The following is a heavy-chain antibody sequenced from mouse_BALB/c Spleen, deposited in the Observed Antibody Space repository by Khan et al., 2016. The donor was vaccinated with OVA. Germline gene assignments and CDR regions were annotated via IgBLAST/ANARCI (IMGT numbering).Heavy chain of an antibody. J-gene: IGHJ3*01. CDR2: ISSGGDYT. D-gene: IGHD4-1*01. CDR1: GFTFSSSS. Sequence: EVMLVESGGDLVKPGGSLKFSCAASGFTFSSSSMSWVRQTPDTRLEWVATISSGGDYTYYSDNVTGRFTISIDNATNTLYLHMSSLKAEDAAMYYCASHLTGSFDYWGQGTMVTVSA. V-gene: IGHV5-6*01. CDR3: ASHLTGSFDY.